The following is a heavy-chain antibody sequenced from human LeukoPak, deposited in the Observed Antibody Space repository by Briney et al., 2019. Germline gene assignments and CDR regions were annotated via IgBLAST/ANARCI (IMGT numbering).Heavy chain of an antibody. CDR3: AGGITGGDF. D-gene: IGHD1-14*01. CDR1: GYTFTGYY. Sequence: SVKVSCKASGYTFTGYYIHWVRQAPGQGLEWMGWINPNGGGTNYAQKFQGRVTMTRDTSISTAYLELNRLTFDDTALYYCAGGITGGDFWGQGTLVTVSS. V-gene: IGHV1-2*02. CDR2: INPNGGGT. J-gene: IGHJ4*02.